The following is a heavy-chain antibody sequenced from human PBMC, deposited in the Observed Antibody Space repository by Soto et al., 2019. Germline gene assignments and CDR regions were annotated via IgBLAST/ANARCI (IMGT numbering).Heavy chain of an antibody. CDR3: ATEMGATQGPFDN. D-gene: IGHD1-26*01. CDR2: LSNTGRRT. V-gene: IGHV3-23*01. Sequence: EVQVLESGGGLVQPGGSLRLSCVVSVFPFGANAMSWVRQAPGKGLEWVSGLSNTGRRTSYADSVKGRFSISRDNSENTVYLQMNSLRVEDTAVYYCATEMGATQGPFDNWGQGTLVTVSP. J-gene: IGHJ4*02. CDR1: VFPFGANA.